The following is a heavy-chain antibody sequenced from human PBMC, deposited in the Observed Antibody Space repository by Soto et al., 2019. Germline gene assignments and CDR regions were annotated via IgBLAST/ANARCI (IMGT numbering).Heavy chain of an antibody. CDR2: IKQDGSEK. CDR3: ARDAIYYDDNWFDP. Sequence: EVQLVESGGGLVQPGGSLRLSCAASGFTFSSYWMSWVRQAPGKGLEWVANIKQDGSEKYYVDSVKGRFTISRDNAKNSLYLQMNSLRAEDTAVYYCARDAIYYDDNWFDPWGQGTLVTVSS. D-gene: IGHD3-3*01. J-gene: IGHJ5*02. CDR1: GFTFSSYW. V-gene: IGHV3-7*03.